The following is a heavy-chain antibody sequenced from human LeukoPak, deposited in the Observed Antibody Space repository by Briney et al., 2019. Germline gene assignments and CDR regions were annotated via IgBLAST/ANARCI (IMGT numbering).Heavy chain of an antibody. CDR3: ARTIEMATISYFDY. V-gene: IGHV3-48*03. J-gene: IGHJ4*02. CDR1: GFTFSSYE. Sequence: PGGSLRLSCPASGFTFSSYEMNWVRQAPGKGLEWVSYISSSDSTIYYADSVKGRFTITRDNAKNSLYLQMNSLRAGDTAVYYCARTIEMATISYFDYWGQGTLVTVSS. CDR2: ISSSDSTI. D-gene: IGHD5-24*01.